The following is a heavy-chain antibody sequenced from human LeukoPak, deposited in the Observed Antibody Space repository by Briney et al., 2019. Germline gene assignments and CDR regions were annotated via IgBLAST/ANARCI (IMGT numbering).Heavy chain of an antibody. Sequence: GGSLRLSCVASGFTLSDYGIHWVRRAPGKGLEWVAVIWSDGSNKYYADSVKGRFTISRDNSKKTLYLQMNSLRVEDTAVYYCVRASGSFDYWGQGTLVTVSS. CDR2: IWSDGSNK. V-gene: IGHV3-33*01. J-gene: IGHJ4*02. D-gene: IGHD3-10*01. CDR1: GFTLSDYG. CDR3: VRASGSFDY.